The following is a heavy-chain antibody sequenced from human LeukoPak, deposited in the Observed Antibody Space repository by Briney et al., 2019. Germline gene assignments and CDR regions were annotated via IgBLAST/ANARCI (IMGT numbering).Heavy chain of an antibody. J-gene: IGHJ4*02. CDR2: IYYSGST. CDR1: SGSISSSNYY. CDR3: ARHIYDSSDSNFDY. Sequence: SETLSLTCNVSSGSISSSNYYWGWIRQPPGKGLEWIGSIYYSGSTYSNPSLKSRVTMSVDPSKNQFSLKLSSVTAADTAVYYCARHIYDSSDSNFDYWGQGTLVTVSS. V-gene: IGHV4-39*01. D-gene: IGHD3-22*01.